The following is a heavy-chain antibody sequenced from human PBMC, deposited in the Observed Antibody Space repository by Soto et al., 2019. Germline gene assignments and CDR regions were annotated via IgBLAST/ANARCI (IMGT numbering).Heavy chain of an antibody. D-gene: IGHD3-3*01. CDR3: ARVGTYDFWSGSPGPYYYYYMDV. Sequence: GASVKVSCKASRYTFTSYDINWGRQATGQGLEWMGWMNPNSGNTGYAQKFQGRVTMTRNTSISTAYMELSSLRSEDTAVYYCARVGTYDFWSGSPGPYYYYYMDVWGKGTTVTVSS. V-gene: IGHV1-8*01. CDR2: MNPNSGNT. CDR1: RYTFTSYD. J-gene: IGHJ6*03.